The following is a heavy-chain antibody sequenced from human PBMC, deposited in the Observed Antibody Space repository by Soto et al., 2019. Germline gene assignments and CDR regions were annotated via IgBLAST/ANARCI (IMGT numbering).Heavy chain of an antibody. CDR3: ARDPNTAIVVVVAATLDDY. V-gene: IGHV3-30-3*01. J-gene: IGHJ4*02. CDR2: ISYDGSNK. CDR1: GFTFSRYA. Sequence: GGSLRLSCAAPGFTFSRYAMHWVRQAPGTGLEWVAVISYDGSNKYYADSVKGRFTISRDNSKNTLYLQMNSLRAEDTAVFYCARDPNTAIVVVVAATLDDYWGQGTLVTVSS. D-gene: IGHD2-15*01.